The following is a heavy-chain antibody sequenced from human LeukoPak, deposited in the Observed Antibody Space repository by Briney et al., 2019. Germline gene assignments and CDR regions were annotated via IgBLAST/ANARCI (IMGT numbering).Heavy chain of an antibody. CDR3: ARDRMWFAESDDY. V-gene: IGHV3-7*04. CDR2: INQDGSDK. D-gene: IGHD3-10*01. CDR1: GFTFNNYW. J-gene: IGHJ4*02. Sequence: GGSLRLSCTASGFTFNNYWMNSVRQAPGKWLEWVTNINQDGSDKNYVDSVKGRFTISRDNAKNSLNLQMNSLRVEDTAVYYCARDRMWFAESDDYWGQGTLVTVSS.